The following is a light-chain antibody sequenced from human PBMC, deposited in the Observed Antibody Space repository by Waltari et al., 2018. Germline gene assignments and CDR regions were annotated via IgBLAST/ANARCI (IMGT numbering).Light chain of an antibody. J-gene: IGLJ2*01. V-gene: IGLV2-23*02. CDR3: CSYAGTSTLI. CDR2: GVS. CDR1: NSDVGTYNY. Sequence: QSALTQPASVSGSPGQSITMSCTGTNSDVGTYNYVSWYQHHPGTAPKVIIFGVSKRPSGVSDRFSGSKSGNTASLTSSGLQTEDEADYYCCSYAGTSTLIFGGGTKLTVL.